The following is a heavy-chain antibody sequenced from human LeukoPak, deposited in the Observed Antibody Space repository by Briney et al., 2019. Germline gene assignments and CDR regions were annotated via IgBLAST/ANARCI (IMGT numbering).Heavy chain of an antibody. CDR1: GGSISTSSYY. CDR3: ARQADFALVEMATIMFDY. D-gene: IGHD5-24*01. J-gene: IGHJ4*02. Sequence: PSETLSLTCTVSGGSISTSSYYWGRIRQPPGKGLEWIGSLQVTGSTYYNPSLKSRVNISVDTSKNQFSLKLNSVTAADTTVYYCARQADFALVEMATIMFDYWGQGTLVTVSS. V-gene: IGHV4-39*01. CDR2: LQVTGST.